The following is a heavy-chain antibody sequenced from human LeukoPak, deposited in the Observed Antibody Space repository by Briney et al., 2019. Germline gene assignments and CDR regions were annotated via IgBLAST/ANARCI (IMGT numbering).Heavy chain of an antibody. Sequence: GGSLRHSCAASGFTFSSYAMSWVREAPGKGLEWVSAISGSGGSTYYADSVKGRFTISRDNSKNTLYLQMNSLRAEDTAVYYCAKDLVRGYSFGPGSGYYYYYGMDVWGQGTTVTVSS. CDR2: ISGSGGST. V-gene: IGHV3-23*01. D-gene: IGHD5-18*01. CDR3: AKDLVRGYSFGPGSGYYYYYGMDV. J-gene: IGHJ6*02. CDR1: GFTFSSYA.